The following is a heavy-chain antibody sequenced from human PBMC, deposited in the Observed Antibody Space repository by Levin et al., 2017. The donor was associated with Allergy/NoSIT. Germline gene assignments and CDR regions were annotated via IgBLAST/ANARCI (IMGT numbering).Heavy chain of an antibody. CDR1: GGSINSGDYH. V-gene: IGHV4-30-4*01. J-gene: IGHJ5*02. D-gene: IGHD1-1*01. CDR3: ARTRSIGRTDL. CDR2: IYYLGGT. Sequence: PSETLSLTCSVSGGSINSGDYHWSWIRQSPGKGLEWIGSIYYLGGTLYSPSLKSRLTMSLDTSKNQFSLQLRSVTAADTAFYSCARTRSIGRTDLWGQRTLVSVSS.